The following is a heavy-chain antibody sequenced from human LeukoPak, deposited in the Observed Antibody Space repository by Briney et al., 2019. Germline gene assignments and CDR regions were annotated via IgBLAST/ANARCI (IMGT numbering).Heavy chain of an antibody. Sequence: GGSLGLSCAASGFTFSSYAMSWVRQAPGKGLEWVSAVSDSGGSTYYAASVKGRFTISRDNSKNTLYLQMNSLRAEDTAVYYCAKVLMTTFGVMRYDAFDIWGQGTMVTVSS. D-gene: IGHD3-3*01. CDR2: VSDSGGST. V-gene: IGHV3-23*01. CDR3: AKVLMTTFGVMRYDAFDI. CDR1: GFTFSSYA. J-gene: IGHJ3*02.